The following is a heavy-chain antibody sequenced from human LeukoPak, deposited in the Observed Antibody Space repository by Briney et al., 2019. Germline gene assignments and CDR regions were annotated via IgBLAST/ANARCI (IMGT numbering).Heavy chain of an antibody. CDR1: GFTFSSYA. CDR3: AKEMASGSYVDY. Sequence: GGSLRLSCAASGFTFSSYAMSWVRQAPGKGLEWVSGISGSGGSTYYADSVKGRFTISRDNSKNTLYLQMNSLRAEDTAVYYYAKEMASGSYVDYWGQGTLVTVSS. CDR2: ISGSGGST. V-gene: IGHV3-23*01. J-gene: IGHJ4*02. D-gene: IGHD1-26*01.